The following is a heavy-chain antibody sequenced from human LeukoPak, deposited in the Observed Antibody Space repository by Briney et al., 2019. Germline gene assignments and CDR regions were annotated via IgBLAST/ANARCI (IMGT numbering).Heavy chain of an antibody. J-gene: IGHJ4*02. D-gene: IGHD1-14*01. CDR1: GFTFSSYG. Sequence: PGGSLRLSCAASGFTFSSYGMHWVRQAPGKGLEWVAVISYDGSNKYYADSVKGRFTISRDNSKNTLYLQMNSLRAEDTAVYYCAKAENDYWGQGTLVIVSS. CDR2: ISYDGSNK. CDR3: AKAENDY. V-gene: IGHV3-30*18.